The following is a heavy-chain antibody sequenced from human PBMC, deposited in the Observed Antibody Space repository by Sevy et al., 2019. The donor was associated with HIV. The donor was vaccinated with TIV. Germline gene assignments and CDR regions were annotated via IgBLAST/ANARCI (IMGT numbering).Heavy chain of an antibody. CDR1: GGTFSSYA. J-gene: IGHJ1*01. D-gene: IGHD1-26*01. CDR2: IIPIFGTA. Sequence: ASVKVSCKASGGTFSSYAISWVRQAPGQELEWMGRIIPIFGTANYAQKFQGRVTITADESTSTAYMELSSLRSEDTAVYYCARALSGSYPQYFQHWGQGTLVTVSS. CDR3: ARALSGSYPQYFQH. V-gene: IGHV1-69*13.